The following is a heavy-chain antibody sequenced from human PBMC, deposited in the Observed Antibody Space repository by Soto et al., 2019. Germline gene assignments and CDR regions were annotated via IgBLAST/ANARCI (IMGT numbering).Heavy chain of an antibody. CDR3: ARGSGWTMVRGKPYYFDY. D-gene: IGHD3-10*01. V-gene: IGHV3-23*01. J-gene: IGHJ4*02. Sequence: GGSLRLSCAASAFTFSSYAMTWVRQAPGKGLEWVSTISGSGGAIHYADSVKGRFTISRDNSKNRLFLQMHSLGAEDTAIYYCARGSGWTMVRGKPYYFDYWGQGTLVTVSS. CDR1: AFTFSSYA. CDR2: ISGSGGAI.